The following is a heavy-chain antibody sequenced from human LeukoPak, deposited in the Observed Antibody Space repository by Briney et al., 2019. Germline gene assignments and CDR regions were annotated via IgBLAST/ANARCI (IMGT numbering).Heavy chain of an antibody. CDR2: IYYSGST. Sequence: SETLSLTCTVSGGSISSYYGSWIRQPPGKGLEWIGYIYYSGSTNYNPSLKSRVTISIDTSKNQFSLKLSSVTAADTAVYFCARDCGAGTCSIGIFDFWGQGALVSVSS. J-gene: IGHJ4*02. D-gene: IGHD2-15*01. V-gene: IGHV4-59*01. CDR3: ARDCGAGTCSIGIFDF. CDR1: GGSISSYY.